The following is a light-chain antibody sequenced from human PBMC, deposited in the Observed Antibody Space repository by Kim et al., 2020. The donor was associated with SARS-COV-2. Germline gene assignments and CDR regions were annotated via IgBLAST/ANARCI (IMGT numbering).Light chain of an antibody. CDR3: CSYAGWV. V-gene: IGLV2-11*01. CDR2: DVS. CDR1: SSDVGGYNY. J-gene: IGLJ2*01. Sequence: QSALTQPRSVSGSPGQSVTISCTGTSSDVGGYNYVSWYQQHPGKAPKLMIYDVSKRPSGVPDRFSGSKSGNTASLTISGLQAEDEADYYCCSYAGWVFGGGTQLTVL.